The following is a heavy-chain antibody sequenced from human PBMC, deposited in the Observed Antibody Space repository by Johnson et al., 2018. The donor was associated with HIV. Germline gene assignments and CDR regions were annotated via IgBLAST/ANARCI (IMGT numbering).Heavy chain of an antibody. CDR2: IYSGGST. V-gene: IGHV3-66*01. J-gene: IGHJ3*02. Sequence: VQLVESVGGVVQPGRSVRLSCAASGLSFSSYGMSWVRQAPGKGLEWVSVIYSGGSTYYADSAKGRFTISRDNSKNTLYLQMNSLRAEDTAVYYCARDRGQWLLGMSDAFDIWGQGTMVTVSS. CDR3: ARDRGQWLLGMSDAFDI. D-gene: IGHD3-22*01. CDR1: GLSFSSYG.